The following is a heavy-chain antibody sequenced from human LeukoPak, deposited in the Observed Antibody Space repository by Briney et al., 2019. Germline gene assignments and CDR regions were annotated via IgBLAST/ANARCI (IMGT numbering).Heavy chain of an antibody. Sequence: GSLRLSCAASGFTVNSNYMNWVRQAPGKGLEWVSVPYSDGRTYYADSVKGRFTISRDTSKNTLYLQVNSLRAEDTAVYYCARGGGYYPIDYWGQGTLVTVSS. D-gene: IGHD2-15*01. CDR3: ARGGGYYPIDY. V-gene: IGHV3-53*01. CDR2: PYSDGRT. J-gene: IGHJ4*02. CDR1: GFTVNSNY.